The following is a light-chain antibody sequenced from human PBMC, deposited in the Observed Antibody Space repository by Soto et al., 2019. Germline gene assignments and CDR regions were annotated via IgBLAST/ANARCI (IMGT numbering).Light chain of an antibody. CDR1: SSDVGTYNY. J-gene: IGLJ2*01. Sequence: QSALTQPASVSGSPGQSITISCTGTSSDVGTYNYVSWYQQHPGKAPKLMIYDVSNRPLGVSDRFSGSKSGNTASLTISGLQAEDEADYYCSSYTGSSTSVVFGGGTKLTVL. CDR3: SSYTGSSTSVV. CDR2: DVS. V-gene: IGLV2-14*01.